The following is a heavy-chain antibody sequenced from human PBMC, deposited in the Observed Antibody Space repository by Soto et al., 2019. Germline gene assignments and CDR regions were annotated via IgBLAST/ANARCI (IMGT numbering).Heavy chain of an antibody. J-gene: IGHJ4*02. CDR1: GYTFTNFG. Sequence: QVQLVQSGSEVEKPGASVKVSCKASGYTFTNFGISWVRQAPGQGLEWMGWISAYNGNTNYAQKLQGRVTMTTDTPTSTAYTEVRRLRFDDSDVYNCARGVTPIDYCAPGTLVTVSS. D-gene: IGHD2-21*02. CDR2: ISAYNGNT. CDR3: ARGVTPIDY. V-gene: IGHV1-18*01.